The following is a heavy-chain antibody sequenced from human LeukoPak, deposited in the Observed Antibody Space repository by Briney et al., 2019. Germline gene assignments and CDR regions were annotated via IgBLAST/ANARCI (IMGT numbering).Heavy chain of an antibody. CDR2: IYSGGST. J-gene: IGHJ4*02. CDR3: AKGTRSLNYYDSSGYYFDY. D-gene: IGHD3-22*01. CDR1: GFTVSSNY. V-gene: IGHV3-53*01. Sequence: PGGSLRLSCAASGFTVSSNYMRWVRQAPGKGLGWVSVIYSGGSTYYADSVKGRFPISRDNSKNTLYLQMNSLRAEDTAVYYCAKGTRSLNYYDSSGYYFDYWGQGTLVTVSS.